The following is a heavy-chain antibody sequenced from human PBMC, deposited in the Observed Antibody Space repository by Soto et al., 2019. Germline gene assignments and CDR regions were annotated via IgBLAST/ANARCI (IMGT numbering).Heavy chain of an antibody. V-gene: IGHV3-74*01. CDR2: IDGAGRST. Sequence: EVQLVESGGGLVQPGGSLRLSCAASGFTFSSYWMHWVRQPPGKGLVWVSRIDGAGRSTNYADSVKGRFTISRDNAKNTLYLHMNSLRAEDTAVYYCARVGSTSWYWGQGTLVTVSS. D-gene: IGHD6-6*01. CDR1: GFTFSSYW. J-gene: IGHJ4*02. CDR3: ARVGSTSWY.